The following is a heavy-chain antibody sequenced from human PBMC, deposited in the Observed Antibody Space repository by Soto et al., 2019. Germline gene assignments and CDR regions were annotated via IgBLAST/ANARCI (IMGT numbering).Heavy chain of an antibody. CDR1: GFTFSSYG. J-gene: IGHJ4*02. V-gene: IGHV3-30*03. Sequence: PGGSLRLSCAASGFTFSSYGRHWVRQEPGKGLEWVAVISYDGSNKYYADSVKGRFTISRDNSKNTLYLQMNSLRAEDTAVYYCACTAIREEMFDYWGQGTLVTVSS. CDR3: ACTAIREEMFDY. D-gene: IGHD5-18*01. CDR2: ISYDGSNK.